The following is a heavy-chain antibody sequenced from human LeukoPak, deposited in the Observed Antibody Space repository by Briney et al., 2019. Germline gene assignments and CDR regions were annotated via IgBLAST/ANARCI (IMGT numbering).Heavy chain of an antibody. CDR2: ISSSSSYI. D-gene: IGHD6-13*01. V-gene: IGHV3-21*01. Sequence: GGSLRLSCAASGFTFSSYSMNWVRQAPGKGLEWVSSISSSSSYIYYADSVKGRFTISRDNAKNSLYLQMNSLRAEDTAVYYCARSFLSIAAAATDYWGQGTLVTVSS. J-gene: IGHJ4*02. CDR1: GFTFSSYS. CDR3: ARSFLSIAAAATDY.